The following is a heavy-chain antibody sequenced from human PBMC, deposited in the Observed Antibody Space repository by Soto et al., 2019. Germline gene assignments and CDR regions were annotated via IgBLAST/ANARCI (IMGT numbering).Heavy chain of an antibody. Sequence: SLRLSCAASGFSFSIYGMHWVRQAPGKGLEWVAVISYDGSNKYYADSVKGRFTISRDNSKSTLYLQMNSLRAEDTAVYYCAKDLGYYDFWSGTDYWGQGTPVTVSS. D-gene: IGHD3-3*01. J-gene: IGHJ4*02. V-gene: IGHV3-30*18. CDR2: ISYDGSNK. CDR1: GFSFSIYG. CDR3: AKDLGYYDFWSGTDY.